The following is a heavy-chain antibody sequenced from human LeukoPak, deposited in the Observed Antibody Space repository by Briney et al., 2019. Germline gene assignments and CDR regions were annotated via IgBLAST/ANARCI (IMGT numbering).Heavy chain of an antibody. CDR2: LFYSGNT. D-gene: IGHD5-12*01. CDR3: GRVRTGNTGSPEYFED. V-gene: IGHV4-59*01. CDR1: GGSISSYY. J-gene: IGHJ1*01. Sequence: SETLSLTCTVSGGSISSYYWSWIRQPPGKGLGWIGYLFYSGNTNSNPSLKSRVTISADTSKNQFSLRLNSVTAADTAVYFCGRVRTGNTGSPEYFEDWGQGTLVTVSS.